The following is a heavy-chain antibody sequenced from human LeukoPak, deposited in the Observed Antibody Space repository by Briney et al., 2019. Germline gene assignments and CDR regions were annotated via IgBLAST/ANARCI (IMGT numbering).Heavy chain of an antibody. CDR2: IYYSGST. V-gene: IGHV4-39*07. CDR3: ARDLTSSSGYFDP. Sequence: PSETLSLTCTVSGGSISSSSYYWGWIRQPPGKGLEWIVSIYYSGSTYYNPSLKSRVTISVDTSKNQFSLKLSSVTAADTAVYYCARDLTSSSGYFDPWGQGTLVTVSS. D-gene: IGHD3-22*01. CDR1: GGSISSSSYY. J-gene: IGHJ5*02.